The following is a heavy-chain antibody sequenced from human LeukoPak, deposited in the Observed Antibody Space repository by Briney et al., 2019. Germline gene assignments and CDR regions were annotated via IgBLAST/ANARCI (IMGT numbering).Heavy chain of an antibody. CDR3: ARDYSGGGLTEGFDY. CDR2: IYHSGSA. J-gene: IGHJ4*02. CDR1: GYSISSGYY. V-gene: IGHV4-38-2*02. D-gene: IGHD6-19*01. Sequence: PSETLSLTCTVSGYSISSGYYWGWIRQPPGKGLEWIGSIYHSGSAYYNPSLKSRVTISVDTSKNQFSLKLSSVTAADTAVYYCARDYSGGGLTEGFDYWSQGTLVTVSS.